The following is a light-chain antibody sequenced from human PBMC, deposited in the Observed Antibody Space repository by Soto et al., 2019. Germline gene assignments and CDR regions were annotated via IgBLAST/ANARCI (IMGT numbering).Light chain of an antibody. CDR2: WAS. Sequence: DSVVTQAPDSLSVALGATATIDVMSRHSLLYDSNNKNYLAWYQQKTRQPPTLIISWASTRQSGVPDRLSRSGSGTDFSLTINTVQATDVAVYYCQQFYSMPLTFGGGTKVHIK. CDR3: QQFYSMPLT. V-gene: IGKV4-1*01. J-gene: IGKJ4*01. CDR1: HSLLYDSNNKNY.